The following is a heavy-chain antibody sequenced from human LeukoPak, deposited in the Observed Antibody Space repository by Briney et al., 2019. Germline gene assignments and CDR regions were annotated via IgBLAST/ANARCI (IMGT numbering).Heavy chain of an antibody. D-gene: IGHD3-10*01. CDR1: GFTFSDYE. Sequence: PGGSLRLSCAASGFTFSDYEMTWVRQAPGKGLEWVSYISSSGSTINYADSVKGRFTISRDNAKNSLYLQVNSLRDEDTAVYYCARGRGLTLSYHYFDYWGQGTLVTVSS. CDR3: ARGRGLTLSYHYFDY. V-gene: IGHV3-48*03. J-gene: IGHJ4*02. CDR2: ISSSGSTI.